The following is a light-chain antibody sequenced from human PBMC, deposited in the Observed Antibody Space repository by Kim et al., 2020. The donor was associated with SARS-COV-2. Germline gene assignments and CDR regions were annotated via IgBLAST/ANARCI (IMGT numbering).Light chain of an antibody. CDR3: SSYTSTNTLV. CDR1: SSDVGGYKY. V-gene: IGLV2-14*03. J-gene: IGLJ3*02. CDR2: DVS. Sequence: QSALTQPASVSGSPGQSITISCTGTSSDVGGYKYVSWYQQHPGKAPKLMIYDVSRRPSGVSDRFSGSKSGNTASLTISGLQAEDEADYYCSSYTSTNTLVFGGGTKLTVL.